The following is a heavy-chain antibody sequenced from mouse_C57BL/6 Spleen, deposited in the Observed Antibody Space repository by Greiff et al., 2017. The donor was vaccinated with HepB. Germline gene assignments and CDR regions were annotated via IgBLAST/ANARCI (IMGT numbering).Heavy chain of an antibody. D-gene: IGHD2-4*01. CDR2: IWSGGST. CDR3: ARNSPRDSYYAMDY. V-gene: IGHV2-2*01. CDR1: GFSLTSYG. Sequence: VQRVESGPGLVQPSQSLSITCTVSGFSLTSYGVHWVRQSPGKGLEWLGVIWSGGSTDYNAAFISRLSISKDNSKSQVFFKMNSLQADDTAIYYCARNSPRDSYYAMDYWGQGTSVTVSS. J-gene: IGHJ4*01.